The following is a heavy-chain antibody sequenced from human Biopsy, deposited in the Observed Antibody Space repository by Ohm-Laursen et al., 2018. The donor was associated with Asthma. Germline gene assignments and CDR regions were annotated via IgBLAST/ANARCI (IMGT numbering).Heavy chain of an antibody. CDR3: ARTFHFWSPYHAEHYQL. J-gene: IGHJ1*01. Sequence: SLRLSCSASGFTFGDYWMSGVRQVPGKGLEWVANIKHDGSEKNHVDSLKGRFTISRDNAKNSLYLQMNSLRAEDTAVYYCARTFHFWSPYHAEHYQLWGQGTLVTVSS. D-gene: IGHD3-3*02. CDR1: GFTFGDYW. CDR2: IKHDGSEK. V-gene: IGHV3-7*01.